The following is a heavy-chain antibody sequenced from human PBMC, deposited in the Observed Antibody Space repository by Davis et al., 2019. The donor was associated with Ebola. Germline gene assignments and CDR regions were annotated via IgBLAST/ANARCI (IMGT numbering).Heavy chain of an antibody. J-gene: IGHJ4*02. CDR2: TYYASKWNN. V-gene: IGHV6-1*01. D-gene: IGHD3-22*01. CDR1: GDSVSSVA. CDR3: ARGWLRSGLDS. Sequence: PSETLSLTCDISGDSVSSVAWNWIRQSPSRGLEWLGRTYYASKWNNDFADSVKSRININPDTSNNQFSLQLNSVTPEDTAVYYCARGWLRSGLDSWGQGTLVTVSS.